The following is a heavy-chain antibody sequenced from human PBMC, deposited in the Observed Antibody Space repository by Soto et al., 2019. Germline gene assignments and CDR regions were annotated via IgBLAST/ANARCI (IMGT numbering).Heavy chain of an antibody. D-gene: IGHD4-17*01. CDR2: IYYRGST. Sequence: PSETLSLTCTVSGGSISSGGYYWSWIRQHPGKGLEWIGYIYYRGSTYYNPSLKSRVTISVDTSKNQFSLKLSSVTAADTAVYYCARTIDPDYGDYVEQYYFDYWGQGTLVTVSS. J-gene: IGHJ4*02. V-gene: IGHV4-31*03. CDR1: GGSISSGGYY. CDR3: ARTIDPDYGDYVEQYYFDY.